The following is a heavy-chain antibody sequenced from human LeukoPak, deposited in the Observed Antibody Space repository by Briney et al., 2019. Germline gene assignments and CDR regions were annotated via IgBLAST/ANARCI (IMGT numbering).Heavy chain of an antibody. CDR3: ARGPYYCDREYYYYMDV. Sequence: GGSLRLSCATSGFTFTSHAMTWVRQAPGKGLEWVSGINRKHGGTGYAVSVQGRFTISRDNAKNSLYLQMDTLRAEDTAVYYCARGPYYCDREYYYYMDVWGKGTTVTVSS. J-gene: IGHJ6*03. CDR2: INRKHGGT. CDR1: GFTFTSHA. D-gene: IGHD3-22*01. V-gene: IGHV3-20*04.